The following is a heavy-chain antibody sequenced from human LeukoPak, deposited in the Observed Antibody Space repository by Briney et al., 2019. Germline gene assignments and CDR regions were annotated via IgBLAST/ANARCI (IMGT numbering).Heavy chain of an antibody. D-gene: IGHD5-12*01. CDR1: GYTFTSYG. Sequence: GESLKISCKASGYTFTSYGISWVRQAPGQGLEWMGWISAYNGNTNYAQKLQGRVTMTTDTSTSTAYMELRSLRSDDTAVYYCARDSYVVATLRHFDYWGQGTLVTVS. J-gene: IGHJ4*02. V-gene: IGHV1-18*01. CDR2: ISAYNGNT. CDR3: ARDSYVVATLRHFDY.